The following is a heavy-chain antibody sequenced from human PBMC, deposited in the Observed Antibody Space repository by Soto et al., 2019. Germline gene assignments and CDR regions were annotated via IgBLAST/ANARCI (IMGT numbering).Heavy chain of an antibody. V-gene: IGHV3-30*18. J-gene: IGHJ6*02. CDR2: TLHDESIS. CDR3: ANEPIYFGPGSSLSYYHYGLDV. CDR1: GFILSSYA. D-gene: IGHD3-10*01. Sequence: GGSLRLSCAASGFILSSYAMHWVRQAPGKGLEWVTLTLHDESISYYTESVKGRFTISRDMSKNTLYLQMNSLRPEDTAIYYWANEPIYFGPGSSLSYYHYGLDVWGQGTTVTVSS.